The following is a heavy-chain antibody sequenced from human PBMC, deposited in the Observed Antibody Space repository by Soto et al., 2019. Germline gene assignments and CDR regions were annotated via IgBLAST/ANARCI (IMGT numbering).Heavy chain of an antibody. CDR1: AFSFSDSY. CDR3: AREKVKTGCFDS. D-gene: IGHD1-1*01. J-gene: IGHJ4*03. CDR2: ISSGISYI. V-gene: IGHV3-11*06. Sequence: GGSLRLSCAASAFSFSDSYMSWIRHAPGKGLEWVSHISSGISYIKYADSVEGRFTISRDNAKNSLYLQMNCLRAEHTAVYFCAREKVKTGCFDSWG.